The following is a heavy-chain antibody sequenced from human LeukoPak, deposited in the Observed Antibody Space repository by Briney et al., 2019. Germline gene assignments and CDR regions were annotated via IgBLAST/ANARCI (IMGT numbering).Heavy chain of an antibody. Sequence: GGSLRLSCAASGFTFSSHWMHWVRQAPGKGLVWVARINSDGSSTSYADSVKGRFTISRDNAKNTLYLQLNSLRAEDTAVYYCARVGTTWAAANTWGQGTLVTVSS. V-gene: IGHV3-74*01. CDR1: GFTFSSHW. J-gene: IGHJ4*02. CDR2: INSDGSST. D-gene: IGHD2-2*01. CDR3: ARVGTTWAAANT.